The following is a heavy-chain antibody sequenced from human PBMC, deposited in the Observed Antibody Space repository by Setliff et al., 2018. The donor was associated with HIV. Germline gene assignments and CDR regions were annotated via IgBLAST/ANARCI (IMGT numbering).Heavy chain of an antibody. J-gene: IGHJ4*02. D-gene: IGHD3-3*01. CDR2: INESGRI. Sequence: PSETLSLTCAVYGGSFSGHYWNWVRQPPGKGLEWIGEINESGRINYNPSLKSRLIISVDTSKKQFSLNLISMTAADTAVYFCAGETDVSTSWFGGYYFDFWGQGTVVTVSS. CDR3: AGETDVSTSWFGGYYFDF. CDR1: GGSFSGHY. V-gene: IGHV4-34*01.